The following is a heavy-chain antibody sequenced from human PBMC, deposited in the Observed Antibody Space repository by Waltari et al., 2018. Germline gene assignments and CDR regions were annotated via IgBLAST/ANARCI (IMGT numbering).Heavy chain of an antibody. J-gene: IGHJ6*02. CDR2: IWYDGSNK. CDR1: GFTFSSYG. Sequence: QVQLVESGGGVVQPGRSLGLSCAACGFTFSSYGMHWVRQAPGKELEWVAVIWYDGSNKYYADSVKGRFTISRDNSKNTLYLQMNSLRAEDTAVYYCAREDRKDYGGNRYYNYGMDVWGQGTTVTVSS. V-gene: IGHV3-33*01. D-gene: IGHD4-17*01. CDR3: AREDRKDYGGNRYYNYGMDV.